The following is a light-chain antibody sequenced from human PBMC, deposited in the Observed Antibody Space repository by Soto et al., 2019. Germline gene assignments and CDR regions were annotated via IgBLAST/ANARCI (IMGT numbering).Light chain of an antibody. CDR3: QEYSKWPLFT. CDR1: QSVSRN. Sequence: EIVVTQSPGILSVSPGERATLSCRASQSVSRNLAWYQQKPGQAPTLLIYGASTRATVIPARFTGSGSGTEFTLTISSLQSEDFAVYYCQEYSKWPLFTFGPGTKVDIK. J-gene: IGKJ3*01. CDR2: GAS. V-gene: IGKV3-15*01.